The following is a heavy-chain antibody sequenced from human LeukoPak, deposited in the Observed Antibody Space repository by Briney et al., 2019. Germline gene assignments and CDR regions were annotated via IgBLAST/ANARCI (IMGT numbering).Heavy chain of an antibody. V-gene: IGHV3-23*01. D-gene: IGHD6-13*01. Sequence: GGSLRLSCAASGFTFSSYAMSWVRQAPRKGLEWVSAISATGGSTNYADSVKGRFTISRDNSENTLFLQMHSLRAEDSAVYYCAKHQISSSWYAYWGQGLLVTVSS. CDR2: ISATGGST. CDR3: AKHQISSSWYAY. CDR1: GFTFSSYA. J-gene: IGHJ4*02.